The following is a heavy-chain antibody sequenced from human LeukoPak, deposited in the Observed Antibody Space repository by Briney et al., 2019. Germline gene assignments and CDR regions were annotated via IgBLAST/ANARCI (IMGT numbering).Heavy chain of an antibody. J-gene: IGHJ4*02. CDR2: INPSGAA. Sequence: SETLSLTCTVSGGSINGYYWSWIRQPPGQGLEWLGQINPSGAANYNPSLNSRVAISVDTSKNQVSLRLASVPAADTAVYYCARVADRFGYQYGIDEYFDSWGPGTLVTVSS. CDR1: GGSINGYY. V-gene: IGHV4-4*07. CDR3: ARVADRFGYQYGIDEYFDS. D-gene: IGHD2/OR15-2a*01.